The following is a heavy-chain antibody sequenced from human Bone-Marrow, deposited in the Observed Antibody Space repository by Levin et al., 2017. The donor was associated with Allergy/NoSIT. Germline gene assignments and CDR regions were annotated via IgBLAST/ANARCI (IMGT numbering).Heavy chain of an antibody. V-gene: IGHV3-23*01. D-gene: IGHD4-17*01. CDR3: AKDRLGEMTTVTTHWFDP. Sequence: LSLTCAASGFTFRSYAMSWARQAPGKGLEWVSSLSGSGDSTYYADSVKGRFTISRDNSKNTLYLQMNSLRAEDTAVYYCAKDRLGEMTTVTTHWFDPWGQGTLVTVSS. CDR2: LSGSGDST. CDR1: GFTFRSYA. J-gene: IGHJ5*02.